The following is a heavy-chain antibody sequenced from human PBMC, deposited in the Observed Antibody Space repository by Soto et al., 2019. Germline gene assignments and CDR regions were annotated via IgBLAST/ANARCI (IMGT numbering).Heavy chain of an antibody. CDR1: GYTFTGYY. V-gene: IGHV1-2*02. Sequence: SVKVSCKASGYTFTGYYMHWVRQAPGQGLEWMGWINPNSGGTNYAQKFQGRVTMTRDTSISTAYMELSRLRSDDTAVYYCARDEGRDSSGWYYYYYGMDVWGQGTTVTVSS. J-gene: IGHJ6*02. CDR3: ARDEGRDSSGWYYYYYGMDV. D-gene: IGHD6-19*01. CDR2: INPNSGGT.